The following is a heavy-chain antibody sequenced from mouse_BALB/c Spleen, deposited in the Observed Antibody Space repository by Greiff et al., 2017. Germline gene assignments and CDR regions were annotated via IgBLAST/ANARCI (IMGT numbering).Heavy chain of an antibody. CDR3: ARVCDYDHYYAVDY. CDR2: ISSGSSTI. D-gene: IGHD2-4*01. J-gene: IGHJ4*01. CDR1: GFTFSSFG. V-gene: IGHV5-17*02. Sequence: EVHLVESGGGLVQPGGSRKLSCAVSGFTFSSFGMHWVRQAPEKGLEWVAYISSGSSTIYYADTVKGRFTISRDNPKNTLFLQMTSLRSEDTAMYYCARVCDYDHYYAVDYGGRGTSVTVSS.